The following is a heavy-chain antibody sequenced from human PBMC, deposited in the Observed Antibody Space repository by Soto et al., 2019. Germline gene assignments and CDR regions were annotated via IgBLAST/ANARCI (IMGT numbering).Heavy chain of an antibody. CDR1: GGSIGTYY. V-gene: IGHV4-59*08. Sequence: PSETLSLTCTVSGGSIGTYYWSWIRQPPGKGLEWIGYIYYRGNTDYNPSLKSRVTISLDTPKNQFSLKLSSVTATDTAVYYCVRHVNLPLAGTGFASWGRGTLVTVSS. D-gene: IGHD6-19*01. CDR2: IYYRGNT. CDR3: VRHVNLPLAGTGFAS. J-gene: IGHJ4*02.